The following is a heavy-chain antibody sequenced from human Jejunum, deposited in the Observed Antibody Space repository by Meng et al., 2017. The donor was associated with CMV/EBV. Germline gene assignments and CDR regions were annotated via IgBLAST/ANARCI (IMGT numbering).Heavy chain of an antibody. CDR1: GFTFNSAG. V-gene: IGHV3-15*01. Sequence: DVKLLELWGGLVKPGGALRLSCAASGFTFNSAGMNWVRQAPGKGLELLGRVKTKTDGETTDYITPVKGRFIISRDDSKNTLYLQMNSLKPEDTAVYYCTSRLRTTNDYWGQGTLVTVSS. CDR2: VKTKTDGETT. J-gene: IGHJ4*02. CDR3: TSRLRTTNDY. D-gene: IGHD4-11*01.